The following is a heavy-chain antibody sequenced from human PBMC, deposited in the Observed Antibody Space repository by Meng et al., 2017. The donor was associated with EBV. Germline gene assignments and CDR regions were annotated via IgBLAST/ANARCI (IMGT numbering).Heavy chain of an antibody. CDR2: FLPTLGAP. V-gene: IGHV1-69*01. CDR3: ASESGRGYTPDY. Sequence: QVQLVQSAAEVEKPGSSVKVSCKTSGGPFRNYAISWVRQAPGQGLEWLGGFLPTLGAPNYAQKFHGRVSITADESTSTNYMDLSSLRSEDTAVYYCASESGRGYTPDYWGQGTLVTVSS. CDR1: GGPFRNYA. D-gene: IGHD3-10*01. J-gene: IGHJ4*02.